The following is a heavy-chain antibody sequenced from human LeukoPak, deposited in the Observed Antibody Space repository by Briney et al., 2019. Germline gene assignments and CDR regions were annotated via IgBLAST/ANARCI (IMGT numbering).Heavy chain of an antibody. CDR3: AKGKRSGWFFFDY. V-gene: IGHV3-30*18. J-gene: IGHJ4*02. D-gene: IGHD6-19*01. CDR2: ISYDGTNK. Sequence: GGSLRLSCSASGFTFSSYRMNWVRQPPGKGLEWVAVISYDGTNKYYADSVKGRFTISRDNSKNTLYLQMNSLRAEDTAVYYCAKGKRSGWFFFDYWGQGTLVTVSS. CDR1: GFTFSSYR.